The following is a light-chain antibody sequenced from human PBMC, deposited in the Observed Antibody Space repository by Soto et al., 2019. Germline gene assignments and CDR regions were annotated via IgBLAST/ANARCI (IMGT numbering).Light chain of an antibody. Sequence: ETVLTQSPATLSLSPGERATLSCRASQSVRSNLAWYQHKPGQAPRLLIYDASNRATGIPGRFSGSGSGTGFTLSISNLEPEAFAVYYFQQRDNWPWTFGQGAKVEIK. J-gene: IGKJ1*01. CDR3: QQRDNWPWT. V-gene: IGKV3-11*01. CDR2: DAS. CDR1: QSVRSN.